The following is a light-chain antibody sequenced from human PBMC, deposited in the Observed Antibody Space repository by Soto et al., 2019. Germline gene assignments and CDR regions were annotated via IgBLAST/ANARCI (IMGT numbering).Light chain of an antibody. J-gene: IGKJ1*01. V-gene: IGKV4-1*01. CDR2: WAS. CDR3: QQYYTTPLT. Sequence: DIVMTQSPDSLAVSLGERATINCKSSQSVLYSSNNNNYLAWFQQKPGQPPKLLIYWASTRESGVPDRFSGSGSGTDFTLTIRRLQAEDVAVYFCQQYYTTPLTFGQGTKVEIK. CDR1: QSVLYSSNNNNY.